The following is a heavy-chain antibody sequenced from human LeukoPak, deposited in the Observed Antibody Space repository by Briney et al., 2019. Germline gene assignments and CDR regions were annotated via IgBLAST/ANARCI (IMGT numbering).Heavy chain of an antibody. CDR1: GFTFAVYA. D-gene: IGHD2-2*01. J-gene: IGHJ4*02. CDR3: VGGYQLLLFDD. V-gene: IGHV3-23*01. Sequence: PGGSLRLSCAASGFTFAVYAMRWGRHTPGKGREWVSAISNSGTRTYNADSVKGRFSISRDNTKNTLYLQMNSLRAGDTALYYCVGGYQLLLFDDWGQGTLVTVSS. CDR2: ISNSGTRT.